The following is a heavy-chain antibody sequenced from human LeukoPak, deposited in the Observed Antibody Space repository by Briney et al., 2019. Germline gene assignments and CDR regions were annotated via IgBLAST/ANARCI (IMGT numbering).Heavy chain of an antibody. J-gene: IGHJ4*02. Sequence: GASVKVSCKASGYTFTSYDINWVRQATGQGLEWMGWMNPNSGNTGYAQKFQGRVTITRNTSISTAYMELSSLRSEDTAVYYCARDHGSGPEITGLFDYWGQGTLVTVSS. CDR1: GYTFTSYD. D-gene: IGHD3-10*01. CDR2: MNPNSGNT. V-gene: IGHV1-8*03. CDR3: ARDHGSGPEITGLFDY.